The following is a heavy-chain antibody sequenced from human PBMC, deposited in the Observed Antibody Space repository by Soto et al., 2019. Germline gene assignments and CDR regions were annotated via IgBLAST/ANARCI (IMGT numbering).Heavy chain of an antibody. V-gene: IGHV4-59*02. D-gene: IGHD1-26*01. CDR1: GGSVSVYY. CDR3: ARGVGSSPPQY. J-gene: IGHJ4*02. Sequence: PSETLSLTCTISGGSVSVYYWGWIRQSTGQGLEWIGYIYASGSPYYNPSLRSRVTISAATSKNQISLKLTSPTAADTAVYYCARGVGSSPPQYWGRGTLVTVSS. CDR2: IYASGSP.